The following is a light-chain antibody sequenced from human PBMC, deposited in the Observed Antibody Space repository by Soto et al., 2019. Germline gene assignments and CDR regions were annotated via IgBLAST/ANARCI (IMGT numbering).Light chain of an antibody. CDR2: VAS. J-gene: IGKJ2*01. Sequence: EIVLTQSPGTLSLSPGERATLSCRASQSVSSNYLAWYQQIPGQAPRLLIYVASSRATGIPDRFSGSGSGTDFTLSISRLEPEDFAVYYCQQYGSSSYTFGQGTKLEVK. V-gene: IGKV3-20*01. CDR1: QSVSSNY. CDR3: QQYGSSSYT.